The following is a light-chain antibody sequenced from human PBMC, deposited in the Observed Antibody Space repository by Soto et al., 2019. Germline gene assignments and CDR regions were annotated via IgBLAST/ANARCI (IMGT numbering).Light chain of an antibody. CDR3: SSFTTRTTLGV. CDR1: SSDIGAYNY. Sequence: QSFLTQPASVSVSPGRSITISCTGTSSDIGAYNYVSWYQQHPGKAPKLVIYDVSNRPSGVSNRFSGSKSGNTASLTISGLQTEDEADYYCSSFTTRTTLGVFGTGTKVTVL. CDR2: DVS. J-gene: IGLJ1*01. V-gene: IGLV2-14*03.